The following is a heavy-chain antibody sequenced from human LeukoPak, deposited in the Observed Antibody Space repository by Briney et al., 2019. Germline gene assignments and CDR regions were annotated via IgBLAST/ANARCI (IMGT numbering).Heavy chain of an antibody. Sequence: SETLSLTCTVSGDSMNNYYWNWIRQSPGKGLEWIGYIYNSGNTNYNPSLKSRVTMSVDTSKNQFSLSLNSVTAADTAVYYCARLQWRYYGLDVWGQGTTATVSS. D-gene: IGHD6-19*01. CDR2: IYNSGNT. V-gene: IGHV4-59*08. CDR1: GDSMNNYY. J-gene: IGHJ6*02. CDR3: ARLQWRYYGLDV.